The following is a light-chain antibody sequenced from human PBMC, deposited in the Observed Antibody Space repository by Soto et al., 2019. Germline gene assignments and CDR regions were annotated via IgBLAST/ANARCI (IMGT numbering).Light chain of an antibody. V-gene: IGKV3-11*01. Sequence: EIVLTQSPATLSLSPGERATLSCRSSQSVRRYLAWYQQKPGQAPRLLLYDASTRATGIPSRFSGTGSGTDFTLTISSLEPEDFAVYYCQQRSSWPLTFGGGTKVDIK. CDR1: QSVRRY. CDR2: DAS. J-gene: IGKJ4*01. CDR3: QQRSSWPLT.